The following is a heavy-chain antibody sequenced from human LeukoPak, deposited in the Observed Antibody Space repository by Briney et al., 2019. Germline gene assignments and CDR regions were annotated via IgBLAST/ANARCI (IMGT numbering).Heavy chain of an antibody. V-gene: IGHV4-31*03. Sequence: PSQTLSLTCTVSGGSISSGGYYWSWIRQHPGKGLEWIGHISYSGSTYYNPSLNSRVTISVGTSKGQFSLKLSSVTAADTAVYYCARVRGYSYGELDSWGQGTLVTVSS. CDR1: GGSISSGGYY. D-gene: IGHD5-18*01. CDR3: ARVRGYSYGELDS. CDR2: ISYSGST. J-gene: IGHJ4*02.